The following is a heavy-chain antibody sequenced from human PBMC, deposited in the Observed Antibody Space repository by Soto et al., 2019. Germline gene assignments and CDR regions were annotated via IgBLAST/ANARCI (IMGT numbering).Heavy chain of an antibody. D-gene: IGHD4-17*01. V-gene: IGHV4-34*01. CDR3: ARLMTTVVTRDDY. CDR2: INHSGST. CDR1: GGSFSGYY. J-gene: IGHJ4*02. Sequence: SETLSLTCAVYGGSFSGYYWSWIRQPPGKGLEWIGEINHSGSTNYNPSLKSRVTISVDTSKNQFSLKLSSVTAADTAVYYCARLMTTVVTRDDYWGQGTLVTVSS.